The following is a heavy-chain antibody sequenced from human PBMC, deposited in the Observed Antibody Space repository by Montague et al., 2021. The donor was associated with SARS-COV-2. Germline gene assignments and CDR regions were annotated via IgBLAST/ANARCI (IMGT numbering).Heavy chain of an antibody. CDR3: ARDGALYSSGWWGGDFDY. CDR2: ISSSGRTI. J-gene: IGHJ4*02. Sequence: SLRLSCAASGFTFSSYEMNWVRQAPGKGLEWVSYISSSGRTIYYADSVKGRFTISRDNAKNSLYLQMNSLRAEDTAVYYCARDGALYSSGWWGGDFDYWGQGTLVTVSS. D-gene: IGHD6-19*01. CDR1: GFTFSSYE. V-gene: IGHV3-48*03.